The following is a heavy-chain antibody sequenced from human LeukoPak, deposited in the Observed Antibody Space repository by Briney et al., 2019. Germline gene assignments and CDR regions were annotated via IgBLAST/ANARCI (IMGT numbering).Heavy chain of an antibody. CDR2: ISGSGGST. CDR1: GFTFSSYA. V-gene: IGHV3-23*01. CDR3: AKDSGDIVVVVAATKANHFDY. Sequence: GGSLRLSRAASGFTFSSYAMSWVRQAPGKGLEWVSAISGSGGSTYYADSVKGRFTISRDNSKNTLYLQMNSLRAEDTAVYYCAKDSGDIVVVVAATKANHFDYWGQGTLVTVSS. J-gene: IGHJ4*02. D-gene: IGHD2-15*01.